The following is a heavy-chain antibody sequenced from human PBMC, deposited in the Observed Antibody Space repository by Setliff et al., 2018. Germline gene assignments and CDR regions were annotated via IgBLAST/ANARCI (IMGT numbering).Heavy chain of an antibody. Sequence: LRLSCAASGFTFSSFWMAWVRQSPGRGLEWVANINQDGSGKFYVDSVKGRFTISRDTAKNSVYLQMNSLRAEDTAVYYCASGDWFYFDCWGQGTLVTVSS. J-gene: IGHJ4*02. CDR2: INQDGSGK. CDR1: GFTFSSFW. D-gene: IGHD2-21*01. CDR3: ASGDWFYFDC. V-gene: IGHV3-7*01.